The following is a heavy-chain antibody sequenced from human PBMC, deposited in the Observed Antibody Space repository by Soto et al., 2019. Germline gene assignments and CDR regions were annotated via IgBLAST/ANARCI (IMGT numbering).Heavy chain of an antibody. CDR3: ALARFDY. CDR1: GFTFSSYA. V-gene: IGHV3-30-3*01. Sequence: QVQLVESGGGVVQPGRSLRLSCAASGFTFSSYAMHWVRQAPGKGLEWVAVISYDGSNNYYADSVKGRFTISRDNSKNTLYLQMNSLRAEDTAVYYCALARFDYWGQGTLVTVSS. J-gene: IGHJ4*02. CDR2: ISYDGSNN.